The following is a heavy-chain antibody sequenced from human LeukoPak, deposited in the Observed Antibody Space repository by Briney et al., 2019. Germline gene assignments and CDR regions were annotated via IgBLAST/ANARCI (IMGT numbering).Heavy chain of an antibody. J-gene: IGHJ4*02. D-gene: IGHD1-26*01. CDR3: VRVRGSYPNNNFDY. CDR1: GFTFSSYV. CDR2: IRGGGGST. Sequence: GGSLRLSCAASGFTFSSYVMTWVRQAPGEGLGWVSDIRGGGGSTSYADSVKGRFTISRDNSKNTLYLQMNSLRVEDTAVHYCVRVRGSYPNNNFDYWGQGTLVTVSS. V-gene: IGHV3-23*01.